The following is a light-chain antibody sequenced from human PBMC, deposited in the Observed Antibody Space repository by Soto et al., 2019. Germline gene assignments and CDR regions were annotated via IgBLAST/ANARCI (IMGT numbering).Light chain of an antibody. CDR2: EGS. J-gene: IGLJ1*01. CDR1: SSDVGSYRF. CDR3: CSYAGGSNV. Sequence: QSVLTQPASVSGSPGQSITISCTGTSSDVGSYRFVSWYQQHPGKAPTRMIYEGSERPSGVSDRFSGSKSGNTASLTISGLQAEDEADYFCCSYAGGSNVFGAGTKVTVL. V-gene: IGLV2-23*03.